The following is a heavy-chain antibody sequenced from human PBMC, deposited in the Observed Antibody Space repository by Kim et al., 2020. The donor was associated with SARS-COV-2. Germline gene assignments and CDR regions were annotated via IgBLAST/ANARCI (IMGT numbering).Heavy chain of an antibody. Sequence: SETLSLTCAVYGGSFSGYYWSWIRQPPGKGLEWIGEINHSGSTNYNPSLKSRVTISVDTSKNQFSLKLSSVTAADTAVYYCARGYDYGSGSYLGFDYWGQGTLVTVSS. CDR1: GGSFSGYY. D-gene: IGHD3-10*01. V-gene: IGHV4-34*01. CDR2: INHSGST. CDR3: ARGYDYGSGSYLGFDY. J-gene: IGHJ4*02.